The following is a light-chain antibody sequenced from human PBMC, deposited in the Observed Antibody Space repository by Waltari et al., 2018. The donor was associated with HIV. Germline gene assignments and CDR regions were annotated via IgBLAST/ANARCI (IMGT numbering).Light chain of an antibody. Sequence: SFELPQPPSVSVSPGQTARITCSGDALPDQYVYWYQQKAGQAPVLVMYKDGERPSGVPERFFASTSGTTVTLIISGVQAEDEADYYCQSADSSDSSYVFGSGTKVTVL. J-gene: IGLJ1*01. CDR1: ALPDQY. CDR3: QSADSSDSSYV. CDR2: KDG. V-gene: IGLV3-25*03.